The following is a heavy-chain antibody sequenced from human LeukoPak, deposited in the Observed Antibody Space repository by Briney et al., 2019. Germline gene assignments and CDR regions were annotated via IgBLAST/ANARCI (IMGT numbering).Heavy chain of an antibody. CDR3: ARGAGWYEY. J-gene: IGHJ4*02. D-gene: IGHD6-19*01. Sequence: SETLSLTCTVSGGSVSGYYWSWLRQPPGKGLEWIAYISHSGNTNYNPSLKSRVTISKATSKNQFSLRLNSVTAADTAVYHCARGAGWYEYWGQGALVTVSS. V-gene: IGHV4-59*02. CDR2: ISHSGNT. CDR1: GGSVSGYY.